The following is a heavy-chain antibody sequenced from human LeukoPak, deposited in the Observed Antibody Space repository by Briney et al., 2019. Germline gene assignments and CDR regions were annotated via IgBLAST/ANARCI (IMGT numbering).Heavy chain of an antibody. CDR2: MSYDGSNK. Sequence: GGSLRLSCAASGFAFDIYAMHWVRQAPGKGLEWVAVMSYDGSNKYYADSVKGRFTISRDNSRNTLHLQMSSLRVADTAVYYCARDQVELCSSGSCYVIDNWGPGTLVAVSS. V-gene: IGHV3-30*04. D-gene: IGHD2-15*01. CDR3: ARDQVELCSSGSCYVIDN. J-gene: IGHJ4*02. CDR1: GFAFDIYA.